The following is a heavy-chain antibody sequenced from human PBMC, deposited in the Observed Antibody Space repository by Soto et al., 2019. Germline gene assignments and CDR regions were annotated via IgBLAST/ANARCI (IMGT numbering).Heavy chain of an antibody. CDR3: ARGRTREFEDY. CDR2: IYYSGST. V-gene: IGHV4-31*03. D-gene: IGHD1-7*01. J-gene: IGHJ4*02. Sequence: QVQLQESGPGLVKPSQTLSLTCTVSGGSISSGGYYWSWIRQHPGKGLEWIGYIYYSGSTYYNPSLTSRVTTSVDTSKHQFSLKLSSVTAADTAVYYCARGRTREFEDYWGQGTLVTVSS. CDR1: GGSISSGGYY.